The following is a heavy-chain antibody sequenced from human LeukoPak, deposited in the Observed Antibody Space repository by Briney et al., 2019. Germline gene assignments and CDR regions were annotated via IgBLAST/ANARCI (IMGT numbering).Heavy chain of an antibody. V-gene: IGHV4-4*09. CDR2: ISHSGTT. Sequence: SETLSLTCTVSGGSISSYYWSWVRQPPGKGLEWIGVISHSGTTNYNPSLKSRLTMSVDSSKNQYSLMLISVTAADTATYYCARGDGYWGQGILVTVSS. D-gene: IGHD5-24*01. CDR3: ARGDGY. J-gene: IGHJ4*02. CDR1: GGSISSYY.